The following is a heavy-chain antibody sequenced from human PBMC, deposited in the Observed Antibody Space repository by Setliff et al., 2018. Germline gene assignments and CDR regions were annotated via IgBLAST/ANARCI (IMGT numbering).Heavy chain of an antibody. J-gene: IGHJ4*02. CDR3: ARESTAKNFWGEYSDY. V-gene: IGHV1-46*01. Sequence: GASVKVSCKASGYTFTTYYMHWVRQAPGQGLEWMGVINPSDGSTPYAQKFQGRVKMTRDTSTNTVYMQLSSLRSEDTAVYYCARESTAKNFWGEYSDYWGQGTLVTVSS. CDR1: GYTFTTYY. D-gene: IGHD3-3*01. CDR2: INPSDGST.